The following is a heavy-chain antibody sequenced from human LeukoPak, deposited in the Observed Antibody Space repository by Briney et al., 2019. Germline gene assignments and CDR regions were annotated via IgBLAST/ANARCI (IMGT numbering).Heavy chain of an antibody. CDR2: ISWNSGSI. V-gene: IGHV3-9*01. CDR1: GFTFDDYA. J-gene: IGHJ4*02. Sequence: QPGRSLRLSCAASGFTFDDYAMHWVRQAPGKGLEWVSGISWNSGSIGYADSVKGRFTISRDNAKNSLYLQMNSLRAEDTALYYCAKVYSSSWEYYFDYWGQGTLVTVSS. CDR3: AKVYSSSWEYYFDY. D-gene: IGHD6-13*01.